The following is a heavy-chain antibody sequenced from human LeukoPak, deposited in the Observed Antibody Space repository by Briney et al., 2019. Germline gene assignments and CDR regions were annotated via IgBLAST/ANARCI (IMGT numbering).Heavy chain of an antibody. D-gene: IGHD6-13*01. J-gene: IGHJ6*02. CDR1: GYSFTSYW. CDR2: IYPGDSDT. V-gene: IGHV5-51*01. CDR3: ARHSPYSSSWYEGYYGMDV. Sequence: GESLKISCKGSGYSFTSYWIGWVRQMPGKGLEWMGIIYPGDSDTRYSPSFQGQVTISADKSISTAYLQWSSLKASDTAMYYCARHSPYSSSWYEGYYGMDVWGQGTTVTVSS.